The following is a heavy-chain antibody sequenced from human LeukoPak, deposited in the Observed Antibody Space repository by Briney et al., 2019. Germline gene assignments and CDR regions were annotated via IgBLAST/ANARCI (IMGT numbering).Heavy chain of an antibody. Sequence: SETLSLTCTVSGGSISSYYWSWIRQPPGKGLEWIGYIYYSGSTNYNPSLKSRVTISVDKAKNQFSLNLNSVTAADTAVYYCARGGDRSFDYWGRGTLVTVSS. CDR1: GGSISSYY. CDR2: IYYSGST. J-gene: IGHJ4*02. D-gene: IGHD3-10*01. V-gene: IGHV4-59*12. CDR3: ARGGDRSFDY.